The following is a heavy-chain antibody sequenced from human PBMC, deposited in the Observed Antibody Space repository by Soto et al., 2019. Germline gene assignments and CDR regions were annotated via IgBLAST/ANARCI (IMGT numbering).Heavy chain of an antibody. J-gene: IGHJ4*02. CDR1: GFTFSSYS. V-gene: IGHV3-48*01. CDR2: ISPSSGTI. D-gene: IGHD3-10*01. CDR3: ARRLYGSGLHYFDH. Sequence: GGSLRLSCAASGFTFSSYSMNWVRQAPGKGLEWVSYISPSSGTIYYADSVKGRFTISRDNARSSLYLQVNSLRVEDTAVFYCARRLYGSGLHYFDHWGQGTLVTVSS.